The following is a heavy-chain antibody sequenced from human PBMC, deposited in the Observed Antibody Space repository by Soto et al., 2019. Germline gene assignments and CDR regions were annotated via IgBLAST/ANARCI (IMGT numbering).Heavy chain of an antibody. CDR1: GFTFSNYD. CDR2: ISGRGSST. Sequence: EVQLLNSGGGLVQPGGSLRLSCAASGFTFSNYDMNWVRQAPGKGLEWVAAISGRGSSTYYADSVKGRFTIYRDDSKNTAYLQMNSLRAEDTAVYYCAKGSIVAGAIRYELDYWGQGTLVTVSS. CDR3: AKGSIVAGAIRYELDY. D-gene: IGHD2-2*01. J-gene: IGHJ4*02. V-gene: IGHV3-23*01.